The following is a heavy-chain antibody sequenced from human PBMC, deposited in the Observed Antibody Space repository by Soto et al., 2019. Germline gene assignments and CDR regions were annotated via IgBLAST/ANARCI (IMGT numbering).Heavy chain of an antibody. CDR1: GFSLSTSGVG. V-gene: IGHV2-5*02. CDR3: ARSKNVGGSCYSGWFDP. CDR2: IYWDDDK. D-gene: IGHD2-15*01. J-gene: IGHJ5*02. Sequence: SGPTLVNPTQTLTLTCPFSGFSLSTSGVGVGWIRQPPGKALERLALIYWDDDKRYSPSLKSRLTITKDTSKNQVVLTMTNMEPVDTATYYCARSKNVGGSCYSGWFDPWGQGTLVTVSS.